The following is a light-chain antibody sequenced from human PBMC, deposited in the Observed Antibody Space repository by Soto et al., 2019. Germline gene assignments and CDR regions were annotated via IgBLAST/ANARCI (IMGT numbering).Light chain of an antibody. Sequence: QSVPTQPPSASGSPGQSVTISCTGTKSDIGVYDFVSWYQQHPGKAPRLIIYEVVQRPSGVPDRFSGSKSGNTASLTVSGLQAADEADYFCKSYAGSNTYVFGSGTKLTVL. V-gene: IGLV2-8*01. J-gene: IGLJ1*01. CDR2: EVV. CDR1: KSDIGVYDF. CDR3: KSYAGSNTYV.